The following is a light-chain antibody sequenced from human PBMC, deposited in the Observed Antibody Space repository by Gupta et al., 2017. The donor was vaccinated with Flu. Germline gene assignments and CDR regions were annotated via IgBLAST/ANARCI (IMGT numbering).Light chain of an antibody. CDR1: SSNIEPHY. J-gene: IGLJ3*02. Sequence: TQPPSVSAAPGQTVTISCSGSSSNIEPHYVSWYQQLPGAAPKLLIYETNKRPSGVPDRISGSKSGTSATLGITGLQTGDEADYYCGTWDTRLRAWVFGGGTKVTVL. CDR3: GTWDTRLRAWV. CDR2: ETN. V-gene: IGLV1-51*02.